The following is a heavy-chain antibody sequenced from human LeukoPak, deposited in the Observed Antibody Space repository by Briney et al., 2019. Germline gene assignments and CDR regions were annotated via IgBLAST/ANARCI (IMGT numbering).Heavy chain of an antibody. J-gene: IGHJ4*02. CDR1: GLPFSNFP. CDR3: ARDGALYSSSSYFDY. CDR2: IFASGGST. Sequence: GGSLRLSCTASGLPFSNFPMSWVRQAPGRGLEWVSTIFASGGSTYYADSVQGRFTISRDNSKNTLYLQMNSLRAEDTAMYYCARDGALYSSSSYFDYWGQGTLVTVSS. D-gene: IGHD6-6*01. V-gene: IGHV3-23*01.